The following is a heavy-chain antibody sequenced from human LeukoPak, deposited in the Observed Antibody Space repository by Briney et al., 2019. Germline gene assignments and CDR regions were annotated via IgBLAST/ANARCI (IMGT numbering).Heavy chain of an antibody. Sequence: GGSLRLSCGASGFTFSSYGLHWVRQAPGKGLEGVAVIWYDGSNKYYADSVKGRFTISRDNSKNTLYLQMNSLRAEDTAVYYCARNGYSSSWYGYYYYYYMDVWGKGTTVTVSS. CDR2: IWYDGSNK. CDR3: ARNGYSSSWYGYYYYYYMDV. J-gene: IGHJ6*03. V-gene: IGHV3-33*01. CDR1: GFTFSSYG. D-gene: IGHD6-13*01.